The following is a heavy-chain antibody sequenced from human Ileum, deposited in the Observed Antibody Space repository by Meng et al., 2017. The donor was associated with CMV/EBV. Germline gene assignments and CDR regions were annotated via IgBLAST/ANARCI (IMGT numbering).Heavy chain of an antibody. D-gene: IGHD3-10*01. V-gene: IGHV3-23*01. CDR1: GFTFSSYA. CDR3: AKDLRGDYYYYRMDV. J-gene: IGHJ6*02. Sequence: GESLKISCAASGFTFSSYAMSWVRQAPGKGLEWVSAISGSGGSTYYADSVKGRFTISRDNSKNTLYLQMNSLRAEDTAVYYCAKDLRGDYYYYRMDVWGQGTTVTVSS. CDR2: ISGSGGST.